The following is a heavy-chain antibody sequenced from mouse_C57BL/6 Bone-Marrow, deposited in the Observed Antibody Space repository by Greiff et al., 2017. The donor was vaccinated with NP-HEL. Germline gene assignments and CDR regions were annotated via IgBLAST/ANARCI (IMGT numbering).Heavy chain of an antibody. V-gene: IGHV1-72*01. CDR3: ERDGLLGLAY. D-gene: IGHD4-1*01. J-gene: IGHJ3*01. CDR1: GYTFTSYW. Sequence: VQLQQPGAELVKPGASVKLSCKASGYTFTSYWMHWVTRRPGRGLEWIGRIDPISGGTKYNEKFKSKATLTVDKPSSTAYMQLSSLTAEDSGVYCCERDGLLGLAYWGQGTLVTVSA. CDR2: IDPISGGT.